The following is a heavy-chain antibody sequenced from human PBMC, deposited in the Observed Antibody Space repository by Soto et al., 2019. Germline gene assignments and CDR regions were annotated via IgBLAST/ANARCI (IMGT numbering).Heavy chain of an antibody. D-gene: IGHD3-22*01. CDR1: GGTFSRYA. J-gene: IGHJ4*02. CDR3: ARGVYYDSRGYYFFF. CDR2: IVPMFGTA. Sequence: ASVKVSCKASGGTFSRYALSWVRQAPGQGPEWMGGIVPMFGTANYAQKFQGRVTITADESTSTAYMELSSLRSEDTAVYYCARGVYYDSRGYYFFFWGQGTLVTVSS. V-gene: IGHV1-69*13.